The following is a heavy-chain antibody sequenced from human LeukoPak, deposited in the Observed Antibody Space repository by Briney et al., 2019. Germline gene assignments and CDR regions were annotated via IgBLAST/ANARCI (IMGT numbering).Heavy chain of an antibody. Sequence: ASVKVSCKASGYTFTSYGVSWVRQAPGQGLEWMGWISAYNGNTNYAQKLQGRVTMTTDTSTSTAYMELRSLRSDDTAVYYCARDGLYSGSYPSPGYWGQGTLVTVSS. D-gene: IGHD1-26*01. CDR1: GYTFTSYG. CDR3: ARDGLYSGSYPSPGY. CDR2: ISAYNGNT. J-gene: IGHJ4*02. V-gene: IGHV1-18*01.